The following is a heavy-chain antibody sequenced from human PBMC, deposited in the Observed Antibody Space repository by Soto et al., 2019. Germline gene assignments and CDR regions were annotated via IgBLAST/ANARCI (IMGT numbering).Heavy chain of an antibody. CDR1: GFTFNSYG. D-gene: IGHD3-9*01. J-gene: IGHJ3*02. Sequence: QVRLVESGGGVVQPGRSLRLSCAASGFTFNSYGMHWVRQAPGKGLEWVEVIRSDGSNKYTADSVKRRFTIYRDKSKNTLYLQMNSLRVEDTALYYCARAPPDDDRGHYAFDIWGQGTMVTVSS. CDR2: IRSDGSNK. CDR3: ARAPPDDDRGHYAFDI. V-gene: IGHV3-33*01.